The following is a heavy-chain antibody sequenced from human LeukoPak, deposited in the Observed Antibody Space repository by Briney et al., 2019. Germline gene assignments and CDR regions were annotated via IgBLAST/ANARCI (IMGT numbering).Heavy chain of an antibody. V-gene: IGHV4-34*01. J-gene: IGHJ6*04. CDR3: ASLGEL. CDR1: GGSFSGYY. D-gene: IGHD3-16*01. CDR2: INHSGST. Sequence: SETLSLTCAVYGGSFSGYYWSWIRQPPGKGLEWIGEINHSGSTNYNPSLKSRVTISVDTSKNQFSLKLSSVTAADTAVYYCASLGELWGKGTTVTISS.